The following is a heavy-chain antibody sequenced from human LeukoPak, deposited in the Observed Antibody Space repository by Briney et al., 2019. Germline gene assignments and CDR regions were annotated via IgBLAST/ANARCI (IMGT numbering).Heavy chain of an antibody. CDR1: GYTFTSYY. D-gene: IGHD3-16*01. V-gene: IGHV1-46*01. J-gene: IGHJ5*02. CDR3: AREFADRGTNKTPPLT. Sequence: ASVKVSCKASGYTFTSYYMHWVRQAPGQGLEWMGIINPSGGSTSYAQKFQGRVTMTRDTSTSTVYMELSSLRSEDTAVYYCAREFADRGTNKTPPLTWGQGTLVTVSS. CDR2: INPSGGST.